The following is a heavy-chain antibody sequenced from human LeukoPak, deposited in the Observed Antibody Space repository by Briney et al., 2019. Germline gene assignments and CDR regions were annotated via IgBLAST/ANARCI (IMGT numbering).Heavy chain of an antibody. J-gene: IGHJ2*01. V-gene: IGHV1-18*01. CDR3: ARAQPTVGLWYFDL. D-gene: IGHD4-23*01. CDR1: GYTFTSCS. Sequence: ASVKVSCKASGYTFTSCSISWVRLAPGQGLEWMGWISAYNGNTNYAQKLQGRVTMTTDTSTSTAYMELRSLRSDDTAVYYCARAQPTVGLWYFDLWGRGTLVTVSS. CDR2: ISAYNGNT.